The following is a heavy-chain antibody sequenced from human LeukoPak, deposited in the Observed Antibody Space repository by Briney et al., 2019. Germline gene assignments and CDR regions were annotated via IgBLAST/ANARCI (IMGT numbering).Heavy chain of an antibody. Sequence: GGSLRLSCSASGFTFSNYAMHWVRQAPGKGLEYVSAISSNGGSTYYADSVKGRFTISRDNSKNTLYLQMSSLRAEDTAVYYCVKALGYCSGGSCLAFDIWGQGSMVTVSS. V-gene: IGHV3-64D*06. CDR3: VKALGYCSGGSCLAFDI. CDR2: ISSNGGST. CDR1: GFTFSNYA. D-gene: IGHD2-15*01. J-gene: IGHJ3*02.